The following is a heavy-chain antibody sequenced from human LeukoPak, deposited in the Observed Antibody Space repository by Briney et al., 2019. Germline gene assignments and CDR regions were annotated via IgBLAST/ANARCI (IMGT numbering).Heavy chain of an antibody. J-gene: IGHJ6*03. Sequence: ASVRVSCKASGYTFTGYYMHWVRQAPGQGLEWMGWINPNSGGTNYAQKFQGRVTITRNTSISTAYMELSSLRSEDTAVYYCARGPTFDYYYMDVWGKGTTVTVSS. CDR3: ARGPTFDYYYMDV. CDR2: INPNSGGT. V-gene: IGHV1-2*02. D-gene: IGHD2/OR15-2a*01. CDR1: GYTFTGYY.